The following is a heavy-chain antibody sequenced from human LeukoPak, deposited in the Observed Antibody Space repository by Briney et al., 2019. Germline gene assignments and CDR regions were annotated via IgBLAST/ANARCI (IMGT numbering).Heavy chain of an antibody. CDR2: INHSGST. J-gene: IGHJ3*02. Sequence: SETLSLTCAVYGGSFSGYYWSWIRQPPGKGLEWIGEINHSGSTNYNPSLKSRVTISVDTSKNQFSLKLSSVTAADTAVYYCARYYVVVVVAATYDAFDIWGQGTMVTVSS. V-gene: IGHV4-34*01. CDR1: GGSFSGYY. CDR3: ARYYVVVVVAATYDAFDI. D-gene: IGHD2-15*01.